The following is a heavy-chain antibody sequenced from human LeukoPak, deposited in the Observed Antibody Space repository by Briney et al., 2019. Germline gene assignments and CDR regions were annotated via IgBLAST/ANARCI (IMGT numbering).Heavy chain of an antibody. CDR2: IYYSGST. Sequence: PSETLSLTCTVSGGSVSSGSYYWSWIRQPPRKGLEWIGYIYYSGSTNYNPSLKSRVTISVDTSKNQFSLKLSSVTAADTAVYYCAREAIYPDYWGQGTLVTVSS. J-gene: IGHJ4*02. CDR3: AREAIYPDY. D-gene: IGHD2-2*02. V-gene: IGHV4-61*01. CDR1: GGSVSSGSYY.